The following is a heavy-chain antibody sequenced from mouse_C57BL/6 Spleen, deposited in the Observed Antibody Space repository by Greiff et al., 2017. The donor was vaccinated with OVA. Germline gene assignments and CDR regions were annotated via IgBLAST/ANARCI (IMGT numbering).Heavy chain of an antibody. CDR3: AFYYYGSSYVENWYFDV. D-gene: IGHD1-1*01. CDR1: GYTFTSYW. Sequence: VQLQQPGAELVKPGASVKLSCKASGYTFTSYWMHWVKQRPGQGLEWIGMIHPNSGSTNYNEKFKSKATLTVDKSSSPAYRQLSSLTSEDSAVYYCAFYYYGSSYVENWYFDVWGTGTTVTVSS. V-gene: IGHV1-64*01. CDR2: IHPNSGST. J-gene: IGHJ1*03.